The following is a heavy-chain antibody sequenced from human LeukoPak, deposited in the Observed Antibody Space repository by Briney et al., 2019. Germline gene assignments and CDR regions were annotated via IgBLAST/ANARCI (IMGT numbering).Heavy chain of an antibody. Sequence: SETLSLTCTVSGGSISSSHYYWGWIRQPPGKGLEWIGTFYYSGTTYYNPSLESRVTISEDTSKNQFSPTLRSMTAADTAVYYCARQISDYYYYYIDVWGKGTTVTVSS. J-gene: IGHJ6*03. V-gene: IGHV4-39*01. CDR2: FYYSGTT. CDR3: ARQISDYYYYYIDV. D-gene: IGHD3-10*01. CDR1: GGSISSSHYY.